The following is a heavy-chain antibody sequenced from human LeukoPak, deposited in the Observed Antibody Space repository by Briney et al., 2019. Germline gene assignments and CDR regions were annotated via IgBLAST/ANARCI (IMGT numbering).Heavy chain of an antibody. D-gene: IGHD3-10*01. CDR2: INHSEDT. Sequence: PSETLSLTCAVYGGSFSGYYWSWIRQPPGKGLEWIGQINHSEDTKYNPSLKRRVTISINTPRNQFSLRLSSVTAADTAVYYCARDGWPSSGSCLLYWGQGTLVTVSS. V-gene: IGHV4-34*01. J-gene: IGHJ4*02. CDR3: ARDGWPSSGSCLLY. CDR1: GGSFSGYY.